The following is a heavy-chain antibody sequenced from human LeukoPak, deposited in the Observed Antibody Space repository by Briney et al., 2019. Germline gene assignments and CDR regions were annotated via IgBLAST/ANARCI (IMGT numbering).Heavy chain of an antibody. J-gene: IGHJ4*02. CDR2: ISAYNGNT. Sequence: ASVKVSCKASGYTFSSYGISWVRQAPGQGLEWVGWISAYNGNTNYAQKLQGRVTMTTDTSTSTAYMELRSLRSDDTAVYYCARVSGYFDSAAYWGQGTLVTVPS. CDR3: ARVSGYFDSAAY. V-gene: IGHV1-18*01. CDR1: GYTFSSYG. D-gene: IGHD3-22*01.